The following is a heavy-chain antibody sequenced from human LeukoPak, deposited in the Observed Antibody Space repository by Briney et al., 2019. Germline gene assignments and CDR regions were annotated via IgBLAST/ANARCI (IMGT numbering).Heavy chain of an antibody. CDR3: ARDSGDYYDSSGYYLI. CDR2: ISYDGNNK. Sequence: SGGSLRLSCAASGFTFRSYAMHWVRQAPGKGLEWVAVISYDGNNKYYADSVKGRFTISRDNSKNTLYMQMNSLRAEDTAVYYCARDSGDYYDSSGYYLIWGQGTPVTVSS. V-gene: IGHV3-30-3*01. J-gene: IGHJ4*02. CDR1: GFTFRSYA. D-gene: IGHD3-22*01.